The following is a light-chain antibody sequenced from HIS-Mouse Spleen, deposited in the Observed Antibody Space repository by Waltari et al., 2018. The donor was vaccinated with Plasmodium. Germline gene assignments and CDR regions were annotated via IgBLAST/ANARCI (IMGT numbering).Light chain of an antibody. V-gene: IGKV3-15*01. CDR1: QSVSSN. J-gene: IGKJ3*01. CDR3: QQYNNWSFT. CDR2: GAS. Sequence: DIVMTQSPATLSVSAGERATPSCRASQSVSSNFAWYQQKPGQAPRLLIYGASTRATGIPARFSGSGSGTEFTLTISSLQSEDFAVYYCQQYNNWSFTFGPGTKVDIK.